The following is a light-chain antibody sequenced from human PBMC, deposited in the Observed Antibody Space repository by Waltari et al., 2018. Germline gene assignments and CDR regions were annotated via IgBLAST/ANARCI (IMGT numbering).Light chain of an antibody. CDR3: QQSYSTTIT. CDR1: QSISSY. CDR2: AAS. V-gene: IGKV1-39*01. J-gene: IGKJ5*01. Sequence: DIQMTQSPSSLSASVGDRVTITCRASQSISSYINWYQQKPGKAPKLLIYAASSLQSGVPSRFSGSGSGTDFTLTISSLQPEDFATYYCQQSYSTTITFGQGTRLEIK.